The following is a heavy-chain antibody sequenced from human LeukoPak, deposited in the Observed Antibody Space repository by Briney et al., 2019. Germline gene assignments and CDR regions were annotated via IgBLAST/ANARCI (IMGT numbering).Heavy chain of an antibody. Sequence: GGSLRLSCAASGFTFSRYAMTWVSQVPGKGLEWVSFISGSADTTYYAESVKGRFTISRDNSKNTLYLHMNSLTADDTAVYFCAKAVGSGSYRHSDCWGQGTLVTVSS. CDR1: GFTFSRYA. CDR2: ISGSADTT. D-gene: IGHD3-10*01. CDR3: AKAVGSGSYRHSDC. V-gene: IGHV3-23*01. J-gene: IGHJ4*02.